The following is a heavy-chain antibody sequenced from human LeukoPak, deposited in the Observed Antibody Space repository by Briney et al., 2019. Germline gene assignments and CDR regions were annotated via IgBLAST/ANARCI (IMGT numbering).Heavy chain of an antibody. CDR1: GGSFSGYY. V-gene: IGHV4-34*01. Sequence: KTSETLSLTCAVYGGSFSGYYWSWIRQPPGKGLEWIGEIHHSGSTNYNPSLKSRVTISVDTSKNQFSLKLSSVTAADTAVYYCARVLSDGDCLFDYWGQGTLVTVSS. CDR2: IHHSGST. CDR3: ARVLSDGDCLFDY. D-gene: IGHD4-17*01. J-gene: IGHJ4*02.